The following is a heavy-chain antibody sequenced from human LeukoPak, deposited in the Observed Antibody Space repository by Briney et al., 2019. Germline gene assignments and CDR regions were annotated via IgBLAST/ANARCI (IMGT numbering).Heavy chain of an antibody. D-gene: IGHD1-1*01. CDR1: GYTFTSNG. V-gene: IGHV1-18*01. J-gene: IGHJ5*02. CDR3: ATTTTGRFAP. Sequence: ASVKVSCKASGYTFTSNGFTWVRQAPGQGLEWMGWISAYSANTNYAQKFQGRVTMTTDTSTSTAYMELRSLRSDDTAVYYCATTTTGRFAPWGQGTLVTVSS. CDR2: ISAYSANT.